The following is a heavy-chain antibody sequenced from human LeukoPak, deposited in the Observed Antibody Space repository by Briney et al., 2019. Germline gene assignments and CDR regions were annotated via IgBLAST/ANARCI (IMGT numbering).Heavy chain of an antibody. CDR1: GDSISGYY. V-gene: IGHV4-59*12. CDR2: IYYSGST. J-gene: IGHJ4*02. CDR3: ASGRLRTIFGVIDHYFDY. Sequence: SETLSLTCTVSGDSISGYYWTWIRQPPGKGLEWIGFIYYSGSTDYNPSLKNRVTISVDTSKNQFSLKLSSVTAADTAVYYCASGRLRTIFGVIDHYFDYWGQGTLVTVSS. D-gene: IGHD3-3*01.